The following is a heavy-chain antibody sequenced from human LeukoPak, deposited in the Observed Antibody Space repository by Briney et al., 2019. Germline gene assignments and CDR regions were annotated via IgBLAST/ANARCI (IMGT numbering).Heavy chain of an antibody. Sequence: GGSLRLSCAASGFTFSSYWMSWVRQAPGKGLEWVANIKQDGSEKYYVDSVKGRFTISRDNVKNSLDLQLNSLRAEDTAVYYCARDREPGTSASRFDYWGQGTLVTVSS. CDR2: IKQDGSEK. CDR1: GFTFSSYW. V-gene: IGHV3-7*03. CDR3: ARDREPGTSASRFDY. D-gene: IGHD2-8*02. J-gene: IGHJ4*02.